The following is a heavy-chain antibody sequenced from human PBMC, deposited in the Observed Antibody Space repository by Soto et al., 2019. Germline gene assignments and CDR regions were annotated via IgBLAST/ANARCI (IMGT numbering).Heavy chain of an antibody. CDR2: ISAYNGNT. Sequence: ASVKVSCKASGYTFTSYGISWVRQAPGQGLEWMGWISAYNGNTNYAQKLQGRVTMTTDTSTSTAYMELRSLRSDDTAVYYCARDNTGYDFWSGYPTTLGYWGQGTLVTVSS. CDR1: GYTFTSYG. D-gene: IGHD3-3*01. V-gene: IGHV1-18*04. J-gene: IGHJ4*02. CDR3: ARDNTGYDFWSGYPTTLGY.